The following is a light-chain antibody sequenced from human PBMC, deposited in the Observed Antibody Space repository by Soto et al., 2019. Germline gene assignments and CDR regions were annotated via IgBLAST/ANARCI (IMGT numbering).Light chain of an antibody. J-gene: IGLJ1*01. CDR2: AVN. CDR3: SSYAGSNNYV. Sequence: QSVLTQPPSASGSPGQSVTISCTGTSSDVGGYQYVSWYQQYPGKAPKLMIYAVNKRPSGVPDRFSGSRSGNTASLTVSGLQAADEADYYCSSYAGSNNYVFGTGTKLTVL. V-gene: IGLV2-8*01. CDR1: SSDVGGYQY.